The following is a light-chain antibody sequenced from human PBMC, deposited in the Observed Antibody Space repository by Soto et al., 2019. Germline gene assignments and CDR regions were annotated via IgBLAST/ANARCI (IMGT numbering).Light chain of an antibody. Sequence: EVVMTQSPATLSVSPGDRATLSFRASQSVSNNYLAWYQQKPGQAPRLLIYGASNRATGIPDRFSGSGSGTDFTLTISRLEPEDFAVYYCQQYGSSGTFGQGT. CDR3: QQYGSSGT. CDR2: GAS. J-gene: IGKJ1*01. V-gene: IGKV3-20*01. CDR1: QSVSNNY.